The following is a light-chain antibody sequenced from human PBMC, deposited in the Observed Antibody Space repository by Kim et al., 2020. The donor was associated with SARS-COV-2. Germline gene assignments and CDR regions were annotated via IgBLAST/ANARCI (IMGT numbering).Light chain of an antibody. CDR3: QTYDVSLRSSV. J-gene: IGLJ3*02. Sequence: QSVLTQPPSVSGAPGQRVTISCIGTSSNIGAGSDVHWYQQYPGTAPKLLMYSNHDRPSGVPDRISGSKSGTSASLVIAGLQSEDEADYYCQTYDVSLRSSVFGGGTQLTVL. CDR2: SNH. CDR1: SSNIGAGSD. V-gene: IGLV1-40*01.